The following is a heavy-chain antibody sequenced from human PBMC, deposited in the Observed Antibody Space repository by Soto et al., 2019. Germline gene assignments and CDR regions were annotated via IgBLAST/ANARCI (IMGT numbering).Heavy chain of an antibody. Sequence: PSQTLSLTCAISGDSVSSNSAAWNWIGQSPSRGLEWLGRTYYRSKWYNDYAVSVKSRITINPDTSKNQFSLQLNSVTPEDTAVYYCARGLTGTTSRGYYYYYYMDVWGKGTTVTVSS. V-gene: IGHV6-1*01. CDR2: TYYRSKWYN. D-gene: IGHD1-20*01. CDR1: GDSVSSNSAA. CDR3: ARGLTGTTSRGYYYYYYMDV. J-gene: IGHJ6*03.